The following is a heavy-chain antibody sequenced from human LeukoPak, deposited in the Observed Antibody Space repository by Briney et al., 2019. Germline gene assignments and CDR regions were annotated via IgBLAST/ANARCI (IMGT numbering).Heavy chain of an antibody. CDR2: INHSGST. CDR3: ARARREGNWFGP. J-gene: IGHJ5*02. D-gene: IGHD1-26*01. Sequence: SETLSLTCAVYGGSFSGYYWSWIRQPPGKGLEWIGEINHSGSTNYNPSLKSRVAISVDTSKNQFSLKLSSVTAADTAVYYCARARREGNWFGPWGQGTLVTVSS. CDR1: GGSFSGYY. V-gene: IGHV4-34*01.